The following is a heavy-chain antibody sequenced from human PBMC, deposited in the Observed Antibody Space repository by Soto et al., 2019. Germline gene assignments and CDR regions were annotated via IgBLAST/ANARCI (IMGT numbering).Heavy chain of an antibody. CDR2: INPNSGGT. Sequence: GASVKVSCKASGYTFTGYYMHWVRQAPGQGLEWMGWINPNSGGTNYAQKFQGRVTITADKSTSTAYMELSSLRSEDTAVYYCAQTMTTVSNYYGMDVWGQGTTVTVSS. J-gene: IGHJ6*02. CDR3: AQTMTTVSNYYGMDV. V-gene: IGHV1-2*02. CDR1: GYTFTGYY. D-gene: IGHD4-4*01.